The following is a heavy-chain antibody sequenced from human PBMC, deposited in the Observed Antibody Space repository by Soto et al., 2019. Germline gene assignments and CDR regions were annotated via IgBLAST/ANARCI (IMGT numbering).Heavy chain of an antibody. CDR1: GGSFSGYY. Sequence: SETLSLTCAVYGGSFSGYYWSWIRQPPGKGLEWIGEINHSGSTNYNPSLKSRVTISVDTSKNQFSLKLSSVTAADTAVYYCARVVVVAAMAAFDIWGQGTMVT. D-gene: IGHD2-15*01. CDR2: INHSGST. CDR3: ARVVVVAAMAAFDI. V-gene: IGHV4-34*01. J-gene: IGHJ3*02.